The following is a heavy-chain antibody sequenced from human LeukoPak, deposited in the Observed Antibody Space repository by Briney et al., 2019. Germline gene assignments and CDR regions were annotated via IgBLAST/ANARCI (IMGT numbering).Heavy chain of an antibody. J-gene: IGHJ4*02. CDR3: ARLQATVSIHSYFDY. D-gene: IGHD4-17*01. Sequence: KPSETLSVTCTVSGGSISRYYWSWIRQSPGKGLEWIGYIYYSGNTNYNPSLKSRVTISVDTSKNQISLKLTSVTAADTAVYYCARLQATVSIHSYFDYWGQGTLVTVSS. CDR1: GGSISRYY. CDR2: IYYSGNT. V-gene: IGHV4-59*01.